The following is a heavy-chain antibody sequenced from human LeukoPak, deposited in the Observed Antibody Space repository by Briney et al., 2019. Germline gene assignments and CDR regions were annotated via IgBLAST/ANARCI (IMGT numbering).Heavy chain of an antibody. CDR2: ISGSSLSA. V-gene: IGHV3-23*01. Sequence: GGSLRLSCAASGFTFSSYAMSWVRQAPGKELEWVSVISGSSLSAYYADSVKGRFTISRDNSKNTLYLQMNSLRVEDTAVYYCAKDPCTDGVCYTSSYYGMDVWGLGTTVTVSS. J-gene: IGHJ6*02. CDR3: AKDPCTDGVCYTSSYYGMDV. CDR1: GFTFSSYA. D-gene: IGHD2-8*01.